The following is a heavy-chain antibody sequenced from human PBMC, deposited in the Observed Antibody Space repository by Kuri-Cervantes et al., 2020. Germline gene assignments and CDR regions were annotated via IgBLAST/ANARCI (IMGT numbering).Heavy chain of an antibody. D-gene: IGHD2-21*01. Sequence: LSLTCAASGFTFSHYAIHWVRQAPDKGLEWLAVISYDGINKSYADSVKGRFTISRDNSNNTLYLQMNSLGVEDTAVYYCAIDRVGVHDYWGQGTLVTVSS. V-gene: IGHV3-30-3*01. J-gene: IGHJ4*02. CDR2: ISYDGINK. CDR3: AIDRVGVHDY. CDR1: GFTFSHYA.